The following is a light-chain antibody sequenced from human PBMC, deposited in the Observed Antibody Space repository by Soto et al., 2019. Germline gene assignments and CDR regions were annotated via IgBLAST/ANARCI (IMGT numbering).Light chain of an antibody. CDR2: GVS. J-gene: IGKJ2*01. CDR3: QQYNNWPHT. V-gene: IGKV3-15*01. CDR1: QSVSSK. Sequence: EIVMTQSPATLSVSPGERATLSCRASQSVSSKLAWFQQKPGQAPSLLIYGVSTRATGVPVRFSGSGSGTEFTLNINSLQSEDFEVYYCQQYNNWPHTFCQGTKVDSK.